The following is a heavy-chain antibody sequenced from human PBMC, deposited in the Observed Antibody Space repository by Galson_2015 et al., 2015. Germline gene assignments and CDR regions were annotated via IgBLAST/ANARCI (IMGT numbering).Heavy chain of an antibody. V-gene: IGHV3-23*01. D-gene: IGHD1/OR15-1a*01. Sequence: SLRLSCAASGFTFSSYAMSWVRQAPGKGPECVSALSNSGTVTYYADSVKGRFTISRDNSKNTVYLQMNGLRVEDTAVYYCAKDSWNSPRYGMDVWGQGTTVTVSS. CDR3: AKDSWNSPRYGMDV. CDR2: LSNSGTVT. J-gene: IGHJ6*02. CDR1: GFTFSSYA.